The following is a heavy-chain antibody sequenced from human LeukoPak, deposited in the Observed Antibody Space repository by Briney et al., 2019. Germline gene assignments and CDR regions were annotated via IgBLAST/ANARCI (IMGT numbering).Heavy chain of an antibody. J-gene: IGHJ4*02. CDR3: ARDGWELQYFDY. D-gene: IGHD1-26*01. V-gene: IGHV3-23*01. Sequence: PGGSLRLSCAASGFTFSSYAMSWVRQAPGKGLEWVSAISGSGGSTYYAGSVKGRFTISRDNSKNSLYLQMNSLRAEDTAVYYCARDGWELQYFDYWGQGTLVTVSS. CDR2: ISGSGGST. CDR1: GFTFSSYA.